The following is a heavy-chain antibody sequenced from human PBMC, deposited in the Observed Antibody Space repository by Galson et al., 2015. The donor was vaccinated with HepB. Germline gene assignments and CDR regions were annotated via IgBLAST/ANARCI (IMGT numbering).Heavy chain of an antibody. CDR3: AKTSYSDGGPCFSGYFDS. CDR2: IVGSGEST. V-gene: IGHV3-23*01. D-gene: IGHD2-21*01. CDR1: GITFSTYV. Sequence: SLRLSCAAPGITFSTYVMSWVRQAPGKGLEWVSSIVGSGESTFYADSVKGRFTISRDNSRNTLYLQMNRLRADDTAIYYCAKTSYSDGGPCFSGYFDSWGQGTLVAVSS. J-gene: IGHJ4*02.